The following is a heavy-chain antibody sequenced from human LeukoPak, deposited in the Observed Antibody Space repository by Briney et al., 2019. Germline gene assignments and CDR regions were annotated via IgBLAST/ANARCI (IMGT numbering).Heavy chain of an antibody. CDR2: ISAYNGNT. J-gene: IGHJ3*02. V-gene: IGHV1-18*01. Sequence: ASVKVSCKASGYTFTSYGISWVRQAPGQGLEWMGWISAYNGNTNYAQKLQGRVTMTTDTSTSTAYMELRSLRSDDTAVYYCARDGYYDSSGYVAFDIWGQGTMVTVSS. CDR1: GYTFTSYG. CDR3: ARDGYYDSSGYVAFDI. D-gene: IGHD3-22*01.